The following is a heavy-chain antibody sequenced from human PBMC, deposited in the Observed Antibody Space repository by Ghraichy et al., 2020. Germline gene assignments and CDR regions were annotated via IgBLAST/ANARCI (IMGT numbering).Heavy chain of an antibody. J-gene: IGHJ4*02. Sequence: SETLSLTCAVYGGSFSGYYWSWIRQPPGKGLEWIGEINHSGSTNYNPSLKSRVTISVDTSKNQFSLKLSSVTAADTAVYYCARERITMVRGVTRNFDYWGQGTLVTVSS. V-gene: IGHV4-34*01. CDR2: INHSGST. CDR1: GGSFSGYY. D-gene: IGHD3-10*01. CDR3: ARERITMVRGVTRNFDY.